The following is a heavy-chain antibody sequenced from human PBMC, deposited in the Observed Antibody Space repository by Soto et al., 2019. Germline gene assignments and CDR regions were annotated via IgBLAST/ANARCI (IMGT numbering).Heavy chain of an antibody. CDR2: VTWDGGST. V-gene: IGHV3-43*01. CDR1: GFTFHDYT. CDR3: AKERSRIFHS. Sequence: GGSLRLSCAASGFTFHDYTMHWVRQVPGKSLEWVSLVTWDGGSTFYADSVKGRFTISRDNIENYVYLQMNGLRIEDTALYYCAKERSRIFHSWGQGTLVTVSS. J-gene: IGHJ5*01. D-gene: IGHD3-10*01.